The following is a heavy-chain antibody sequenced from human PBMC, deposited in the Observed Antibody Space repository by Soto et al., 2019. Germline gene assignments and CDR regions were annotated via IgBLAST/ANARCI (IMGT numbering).Heavy chain of an antibody. CDR3: ARLHNSSDWTDFDF. D-gene: IGHD6-19*01. Sequence: QEQLQESGPGLAMPSETLSLTCTVSGGSISHSYWSWLRLSPGKGLEWIGYIHYGGATTYNPSLNSRVTISLGTPKKHFYLNLRSVTAADTAVYFCARLHNSSDWTDFDFWGQGTRVTVSS. CDR2: IHYGGAT. J-gene: IGHJ4*02. V-gene: IGHV4-59*08. CDR1: GGSISHSY.